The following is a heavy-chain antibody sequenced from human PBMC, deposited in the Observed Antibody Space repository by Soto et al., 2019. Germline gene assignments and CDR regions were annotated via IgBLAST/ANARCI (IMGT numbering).Heavy chain of an antibody. Sequence: QVQLVESGGGVVQPGRSLRLSCAASGFTFSISARHWVRQAPGKGLEWVAVISYDGSNKYYADSVKGRFTISRDNSKNTRYLQMNSLRADDTAVYYCARARLDTPALDYWGQGTLVTVSS. CDR3: ARARLDTPALDY. D-gene: IGHD2-2*01. CDR1: GFTFSISA. J-gene: IGHJ4*02. CDR2: ISYDGSNK. V-gene: IGHV3-30-3*01.